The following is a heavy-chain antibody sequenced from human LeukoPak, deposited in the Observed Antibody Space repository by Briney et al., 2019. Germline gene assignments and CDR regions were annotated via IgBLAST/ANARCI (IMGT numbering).Heavy chain of an antibody. D-gene: IGHD1-7*01. V-gene: IGHV1-18*01. J-gene: IGHJ4*02. CDR2: ISAYNGNT. Sequence: ASVKVSCKASGYTFTSYGISWVRQAPGQGLEWMGWISAYNGNTNYAQKLQGRVTMTTDTSTSTAYMELRSLRSDDTAVYYCATSSVTYWNYYFDYWGQGTLVTVSS. CDR3: ATSSVTYWNYYFDY. CDR1: GYTFTSYG.